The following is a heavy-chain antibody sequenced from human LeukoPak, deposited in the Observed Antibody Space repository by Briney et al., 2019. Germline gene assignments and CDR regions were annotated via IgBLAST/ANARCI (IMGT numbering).Heavy chain of an antibody. J-gene: IGHJ1*01. CDR3: ASAHEYCGSAECYEYFQH. V-gene: IGHV3-53*01. CDR1: GVTVGTNS. D-gene: IGHD2-21*01. Sequence: PGGSQRLSCAASGVTVGTNSMSWARQSPGKGLEWVSVIYSGGSTYNADSVNGRFTVSRDNSRNTLFLQMNNLRAEDTALYFCASAHEYCGSAECYEYFQHWGQGTLVIVSS. CDR2: IYSGGST.